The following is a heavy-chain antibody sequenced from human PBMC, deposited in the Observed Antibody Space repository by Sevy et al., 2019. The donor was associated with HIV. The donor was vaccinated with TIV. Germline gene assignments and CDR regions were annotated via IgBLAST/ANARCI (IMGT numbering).Heavy chain of an antibody. D-gene: IGHD2-15*01. CDR3: ARAGGNCSGGSCYFQFAY. CDR1: GFTFSSYE. CDR2: ISSSGSTI. Sequence: GGSLRLSCAASGFTFSSYEMNWVRQAPGKGLEWVSYISSSGSTIYYADSVKGRFTISRDNAKNSLYLQMNSLRAEDTAVYYCARAGGNCSGGSCYFQFAYWGQGTLVTVSS. J-gene: IGHJ4*02. V-gene: IGHV3-48*03.